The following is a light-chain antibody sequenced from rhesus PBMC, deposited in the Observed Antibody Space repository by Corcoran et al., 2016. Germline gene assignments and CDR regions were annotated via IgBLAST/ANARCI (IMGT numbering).Light chain of an antibody. CDR3: QQYSNWPFT. Sequence: EIVMTQSPATLSLSPGERATLSCRASQSVSSYVAWYQQKPEQAPTPLIYGASCRATGIPDRFCGSGSGTDFTLTISSLEPEDFAVYYCQQYSNWPFTFGPGTKLDIK. CDR2: GAS. V-gene: IGKV3S9*01. CDR1: QSVSSY. J-gene: IGKJ3*01.